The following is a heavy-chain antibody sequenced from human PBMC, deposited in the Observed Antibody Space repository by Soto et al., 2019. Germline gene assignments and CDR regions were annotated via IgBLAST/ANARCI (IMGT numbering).Heavy chain of an antibody. D-gene: IGHD4-17*01. CDR3: AKDLLHNTVTTCCS. CDR2: ISYHGNDK. V-gene: IGHV3-30*18. CDR1: GFTFSSYG. J-gene: IGHJ5*02. Sequence: QVQLVESGGGVVQPGRSLRLSCADSGFTFSSYGMHWVRQAPGKGLEWVAVISYHGNDKYYADSVKGRFTISRDNFKSTLYLQMSSLRAEDTAISFCAKDLLHNTVTTCCSWGQGTLVTFSS.